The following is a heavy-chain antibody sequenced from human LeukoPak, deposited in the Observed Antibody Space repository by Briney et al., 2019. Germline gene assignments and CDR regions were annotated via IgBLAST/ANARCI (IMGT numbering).Heavy chain of an antibody. CDR3: ARVPKHVANYYYYGMDV. J-gene: IGHJ6*02. CDR2: INHSGST. D-gene: IGHD3-16*01. CDR1: GGSFSGYY. V-gene: IGHV4-34*01. Sequence: SETLSLTCAVYGGSFSGYYWSWIRQPPGKGLEWIGEINHSGSTNYNPSLKSRVTISVDTSKNQFSLKLSSVTAADTAVYYCARVPKHVANYYYYGMDVWGQGTTVTVSS.